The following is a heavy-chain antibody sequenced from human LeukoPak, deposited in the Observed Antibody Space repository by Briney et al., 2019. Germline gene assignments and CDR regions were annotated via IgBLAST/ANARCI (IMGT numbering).Heavy chain of an antibody. D-gene: IGHD2-15*01. V-gene: IGHV3-33*06. CDR3: VKGYCSGGNCYAGVHFDS. CDR1: GFIFSSYG. CDR2: IWCDGSNK. Sequence: GGSLRLSCATSGFIFSSYGMHWVRQAPGKGLEWVAVIWCDGSNKYYADSVKGRFTISRDISNNTLYLQMDSLRAEDTAVYYCVKGYCSGGNCYAGVHFDSWGQGTLVTVSS. J-gene: IGHJ4*02.